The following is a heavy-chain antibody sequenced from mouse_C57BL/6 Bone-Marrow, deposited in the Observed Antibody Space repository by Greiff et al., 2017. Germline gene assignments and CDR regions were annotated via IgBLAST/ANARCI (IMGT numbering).Heavy chain of an antibody. CDR2: IYIGNGYT. CDR3: AREGNY. J-gene: IGHJ2*01. Sequence: VHVKQSGAELVRPGSSVKMSCKTSGYTFTSYGINWVKQRPGQGLEWIGYIYIGNGYTDYNEKFKGKATLTSDTSSSTDYMQLSSLTTEDSAIYFCAREGNYGGQGTTLTVSS. V-gene: IGHV1-58*01. CDR1: GYTFTSYG.